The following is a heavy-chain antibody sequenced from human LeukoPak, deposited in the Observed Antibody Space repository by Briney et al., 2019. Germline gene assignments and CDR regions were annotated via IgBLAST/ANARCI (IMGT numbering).Heavy chain of an antibody. CDR1: GFTFSSYA. CDR2: ISGSGGST. J-gene: IGHJ4*02. D-gene: IGHD3-22*01. CDR3: AAPAGDSSGYYEFDY. Sequence: GGSLRLSCAASGFTFSSYAMSWVRQAPGKGLEWVSAISGSGGSTYYADSVKGRFTISRDNSKNSLYLQMNSLRAEDTAVYYCAAPAGDSSGYYEFDYWGQGTLVTVSS. V-gene: IGHV3-23*01.